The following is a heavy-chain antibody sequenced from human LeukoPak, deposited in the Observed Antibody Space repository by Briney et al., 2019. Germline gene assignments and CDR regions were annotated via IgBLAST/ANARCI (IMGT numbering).Heavy chain of an antibody. J-gene: IGHJ6*04. CDR1: GGTFSSYA. CDR3: ARGRIGRIVVVPAAMRPPYYYGMDV. Sequence: ASVKVSCKASGGTFSSYAISWVRQAPGQGLEWVGGIIPIFGTANYAQKFQGRVTITADESTSTAYLELSSLRSEDTAVYYCARGRIGRIVVVPAAMRPPYYYGMDVWGKGTTVTVSS. CDR2: IIPIFGTA. V-gene: IGHV1-69*01. D-gene: IGHD2-2*01.